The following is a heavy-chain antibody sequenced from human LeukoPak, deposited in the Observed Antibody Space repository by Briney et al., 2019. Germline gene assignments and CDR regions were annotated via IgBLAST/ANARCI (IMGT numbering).Heavy chain of an antibody. CDR3: AAAPGDY. V-gene: IGHV1-2*02. CDR1: GYTFTDYY. Sequence: ASVKVSCKASGYTFTDYYMHWVRQAPGQGLEWMGWINPNSDYTSYAQKFQGRITLTRDTSISTVYMELSPLTSDDTAVYYCAAAPGDYWGQGTLVSVSA. CDR2: INPNSDYT. D-gene: IGHD2-15*01. J-gene: IGHJ4*02.